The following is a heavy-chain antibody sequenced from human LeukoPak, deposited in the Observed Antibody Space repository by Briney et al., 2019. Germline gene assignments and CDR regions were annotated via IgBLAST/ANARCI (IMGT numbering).Heavy chain of an antibody. CDR1: GFTFSSYS. CDR3: ARAGYSSSWYPYYFDY. Sequence: GGSLRLSCAASGFTFSSYSMNWVRQAPGKGLEWVSSISSSSSYIYYADPVKGRFTISRDNAKNSLYLQMNSLRAEDTAVYYCARAGYSSSWYPYYFDYWGQGTLVTVSS. V-gene: IGHV3-21*01. CDR2: ISSSSSYI. D-gene: IGHD6-13*01. J-gene: IGHJ4*02.